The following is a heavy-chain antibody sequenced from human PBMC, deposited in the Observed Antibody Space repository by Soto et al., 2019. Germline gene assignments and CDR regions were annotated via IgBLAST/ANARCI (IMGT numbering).Heavy chain of an antibody. V-gene: IGHV3-33*01. CDR1: GFTFSSYG. J-gene: IGHJ3*02. D-gene: IGHD2-15*01. Sequence: PGGSLRLSCAASGFTFSSYGMHWGRQGPGKGLEWVGVRWYDGSNKYYADSVKGRFTISRDNSKNTLYLQMNSLRAEDTAVYYCARAPCGSCYRNAFDIWGQGTMVTVSS. CDR3: ARAPCGSCYRNAFDI. CDR2: RWYDGSNK.